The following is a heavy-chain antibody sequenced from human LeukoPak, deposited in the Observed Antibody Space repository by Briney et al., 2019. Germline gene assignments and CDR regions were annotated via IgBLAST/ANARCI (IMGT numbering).Heavy chain of an antibody. J-gene: IGHJ4*02. V-gene: IGHV2-5*01. Sequence: SGPTLVKPTQTLTLTCTFSGLSLSTSGVGVGWIRQPPGKALEWLALIYWNDDKRYSPSLKSRLTITKDTSKNQVVLTMTNMDPVDTATYYCAHSRPPYYDFWSGLGGYFDYWGQGTLVTVSS. CDR2: IYWNDDK. D-gene: IGHD3-3*01. CDR3: AHSRPPYYDFWSGLGGYFDY. CDR1: GLSLSTSGVG.